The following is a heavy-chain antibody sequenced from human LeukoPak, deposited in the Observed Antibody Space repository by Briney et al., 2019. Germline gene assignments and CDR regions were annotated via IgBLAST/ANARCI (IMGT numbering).Heavy chain of an antibody. CDR1: GGTISSYA. J-gene: IGHJ6*02. D-gene: IGHD2-2*01. CDR2: IIPIFGSP. CDR3: ASRYCSTDSCRSSTYYYYGMDV. Sequence: ASVKVSCKASGGTISSYAISWLRQAPGQGLEWMGGIIPIFGSPSYPQKFQDRLTITADESTSTACMGLSSLRFEDTAVYYCASRYCSTDSCRSSTYYYYGMDVWGQGTTVTVS. V-gene: IGHV1-69*13.